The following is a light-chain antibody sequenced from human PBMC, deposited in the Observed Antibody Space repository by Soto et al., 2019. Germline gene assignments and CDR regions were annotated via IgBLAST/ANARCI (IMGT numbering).Light chain of an antibody. J-gene: IGLJ1*01. V-gene: IGLV2-14*01. CDR3: SSYTSSSSYV. CDR2: DVT. CDR1: SSDVGGYKY. Sequence: QSALTQPASVSGSPGQSITISCTGTSSDVGGYKYVSWYQQHTDKAPKLIIYDVTNRPSGISNRFSGSKSGNTASLTISGLQAEDEADYYCSSYTSSSSYVFGTGTKVTVL.